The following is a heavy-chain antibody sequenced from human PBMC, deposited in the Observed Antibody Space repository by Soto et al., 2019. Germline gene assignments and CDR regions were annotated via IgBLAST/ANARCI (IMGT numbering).Heavy chain of an antibody. Sequence: GGSLRLSCAASGFTFSSYAMHWVRQAQGKGLEWVAVISYDGSNKYYADSVKGRFTISRDNSKNTLYLQMNSLRAEDTAVYYCARDHKMGGQLGIGPHFDYWGQGTLVTVSS. V-gene: IGHV3-30-3*01. CDR2: ISYDGSNK. CDR3: ARDHKMGGQLGIGPHFDY. D-gene: IGHD6-6*01. J-gene: IGHJ4*02. CDR1: GFTFSSYA.